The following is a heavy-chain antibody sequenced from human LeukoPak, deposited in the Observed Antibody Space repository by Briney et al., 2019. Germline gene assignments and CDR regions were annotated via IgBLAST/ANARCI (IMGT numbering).Heavy chain of an antibody. CDR2: IYYSGST. J-gene: IGHJ3*02. Sequence: PSETLSLTCTVSGGSISSSSYYWGWIRQPPGKGLEWIGSIYYSGSTYYNPSLKSRVTISVDTSKNQFSLKLSSVTAADTAVYYCARDKDFGDYVEAFDIWGQGTMVTVSS. CDR1: GGSISSSSYY. V-gene: IGHV4-39*07. CDR3: ARDKDFGDYVEAFDI. D-gene: IGHD4-17*01.